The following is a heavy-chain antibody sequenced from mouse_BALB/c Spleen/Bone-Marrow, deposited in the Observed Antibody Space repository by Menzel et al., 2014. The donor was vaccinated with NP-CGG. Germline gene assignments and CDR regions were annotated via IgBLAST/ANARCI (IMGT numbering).Heavy chain of an antibody. Sequence: VQLQESGAELVRPGTSVKVSCKASGYAYTNYLIEWVKQRPGQGLEWIGVINPGSGGTNYNEKFKDKATLTADESSSTAYMQLSSLTFDDSAVYFCSRQTATFFDYWGRGTTLTVSS. D-gene: IGHD1-2*01. V-gene: IGHV1-54*03. CDR1: GYAYTNYL. CDR3: SRQTATFFDY. CDR2: INPGSGGT. J-gene: IGHJ2*01.